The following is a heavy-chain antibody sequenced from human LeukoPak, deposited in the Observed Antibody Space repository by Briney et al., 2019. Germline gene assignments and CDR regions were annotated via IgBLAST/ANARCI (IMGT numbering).Heavy chain of an antibody. CDR2: IYYSGST. J-gene: IGHJ4*02. CDR1: GGSISSSSYY. V-gene: IGHV4-39*07. Sequence: KPSETLSLTCTVSGGSISSSSYYWGWIRQPPGKGLEWIGSIYYSGSTYYNPSLKSRVTISVDTSKNQFSLKLNSVTAADTAVYYCARVCGYDWESFYDYWGQGTLVTVSS. D-gene: IGHD5-12*01. CDR3: ARVCGYDWESFYDY.